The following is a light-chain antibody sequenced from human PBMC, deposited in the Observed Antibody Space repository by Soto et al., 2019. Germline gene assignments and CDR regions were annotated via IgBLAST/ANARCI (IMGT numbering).Light chain of an antibody. CDR2: DAS. Sequence: EIALTQSPPTLSLSPGERATLSCRASQSVSSYFAWYQQKPGQAPRLLIYDASTRAAGIPARFSGSGSGTDFTLTISSLEPEDFAVYYCQQRSDWPLTFGGGTKVEIK. V-gene: IGKV3-11*01. CDR1: QSVSSY. CDR3: QQRSDWPLT. J-gene: IGKJ4*02.